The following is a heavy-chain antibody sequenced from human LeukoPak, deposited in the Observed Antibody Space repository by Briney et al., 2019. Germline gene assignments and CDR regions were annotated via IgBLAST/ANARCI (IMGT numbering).Heavy chain of an antibody. CDR1: GFTFSNYW. Sequence: GGSLRLSCAASGFTFSNYWMSWVRQAPGKGLEWVANIKPDGSDRYFVDSVKGRFTLSRDNAKNSLYLQMSSLTVEDTAVYYCARIGCSGNAFDYWGQGTLVPVSS. CDR2: IKPDGSDR. CDR3: ARIGCSGNAFDY. J-gene: IGHJ4*02. V-gene: IGHV3-7*04. D-gene: IGHD5-12*01.